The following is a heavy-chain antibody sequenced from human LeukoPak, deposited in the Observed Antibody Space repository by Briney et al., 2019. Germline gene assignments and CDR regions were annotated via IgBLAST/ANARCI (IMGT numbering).Heavy chain of an antibody. CDR2: ISYDGSNK. CDR3: ARVVRGYYDRSGYSPTYYFDY. D-gene: IGHD3-22*01. Sequence: GRSLRLSCAASGFTFSSYGMHWVRQAPGKGLEWVAVISYDGSNKYYADSVKGRFTISRDNAKNSLYLQMNSLRAADTALYYCARVVRGYYDRSGYSPTYYFDYWGQGTLVTVSS. V-gene: IGHV3-30*03. CDR1: GFTFSSYG. J-gene: IGHJ4*02.